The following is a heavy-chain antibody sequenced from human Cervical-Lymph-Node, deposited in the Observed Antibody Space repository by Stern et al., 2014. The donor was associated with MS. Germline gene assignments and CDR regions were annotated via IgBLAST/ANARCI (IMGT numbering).Heavy chain of an antibody. Sequence: QVQLVESGAEVKKPGSSVKVSCKASGGTFSNYAISWVRQAPGQGLEWMGGMLSMFGTANIAQKFQDRVTITADESSSLAYMELSSLRSEDTAVYYCTRATRITGTTRWFDPWGQGTLVTVSS. D-gene: IGHD1-20*01. CDR1: GGTFSNYA. CDR2: MLSMFGTA. V-gene: IGHV1-69*01. CDR3: TRATRITGTTRWFDP. J-gene: IGHJ5*02.